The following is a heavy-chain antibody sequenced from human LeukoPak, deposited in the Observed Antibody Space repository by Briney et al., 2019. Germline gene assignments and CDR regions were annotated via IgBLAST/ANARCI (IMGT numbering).Heavy chain of an antibody. D-gene: IGHD5-18*01. Sequence: PGGSLRLSCAASGFTFSSYGMHWVRQAPGKGLEWVAVIWYDGSNKYYADSVKGRYTISRDNSKNTPYLQMNSLRAEDTAVYYCAKDRRTAMAPTRANNWFDPWGQGTLVTVSS. V-gene: IGHV3-33*06. CDR2: IWYDGSNK. CDR3: AKDRRTAMAPTRANNWFDP. J-gene: IGHJ5*02. CDR1: GFTFSSYG.